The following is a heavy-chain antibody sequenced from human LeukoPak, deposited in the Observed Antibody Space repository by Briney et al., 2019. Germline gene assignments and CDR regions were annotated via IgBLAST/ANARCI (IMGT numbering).Heavy chain of an antibody. V-gene: IGHV4-4*07. CDR2: IYTTGST. D-gene: IGHD3-10*02. CDR3: ARAERTVNVFDS. CDR1: GDSMSNYN. J-gene: IGHJ3*01. Sequence: PSETLSLTCTVSGDSMSNYNRAWIRQPAGKGLEWIGRIYTTGSTDYNPSLMSRVTMSVDTSKNQFSLKLRSVTAADTAVYYCARAERTVNVFDSWGQGTIVTVSS.